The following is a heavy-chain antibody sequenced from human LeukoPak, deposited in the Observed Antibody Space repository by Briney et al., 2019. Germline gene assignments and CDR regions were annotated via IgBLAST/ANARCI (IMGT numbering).Heavy chain of an antibody. CDR2: IYTSGST. J-gene: IGHJ4*02. Sequence: PSQTLSLTCTVSGGSISSGSYYWSWIRQPAGKGLEWIGRIYTSGSTNYNPSLKSRVTISVDTSKNQFSLKLSSVTAADTAVYYCASSRDGYNVAYWGQGALVTVSS. D-gene: IGHD5-24*01. CDR1: GGSISSGSYY. V-gene: IGHV4-61*02. CDR3: ASSRDGYNVAY.